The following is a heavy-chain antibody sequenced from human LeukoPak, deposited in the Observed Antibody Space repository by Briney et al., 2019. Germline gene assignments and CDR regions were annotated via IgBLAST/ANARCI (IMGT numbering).Heavy chain of an antibody. CDR1: GFTFSSQA. CDR2: VSYDGSNE. D-gene: IGHD5-12*01. CDR3: ARNENSGWGYFDY. J-gene: IGHJ4*02. V-gene: IGHV3-30*04. Sequence: GGSLRLSCAASGFTFSSQAMHWVRQAPGKGLEWVAVVSYDGSNEYYADSVKGRFTVSRDNSKNTLYLQMNSLRAEDTAVYYCARNENSGWGYFDYWGQGTLVTVSS.